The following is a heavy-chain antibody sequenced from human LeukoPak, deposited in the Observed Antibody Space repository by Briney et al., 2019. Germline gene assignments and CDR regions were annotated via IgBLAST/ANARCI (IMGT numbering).Heavy chain of an antibody. CDR1: GYTFTVYY. J-gene: IGHJ4*02. CDR3: ARVGHPTDIVVVPAAHSDLGTFDY. CDR2: LNPNRWVI. D-gene: IGHD2-2*01. Sequence: ASVNVSCKASGYTFTVYYMHGLPQAPAQALECVVWLNPNRWVIKYAQKFQGRVTMNRDTSISTAYMEMSRLISEDTAVYYCARVGHPTDIVVVPAAHSDLGTFDYWGQGTMVTVSS. V-gene: IGHV1-2*02.